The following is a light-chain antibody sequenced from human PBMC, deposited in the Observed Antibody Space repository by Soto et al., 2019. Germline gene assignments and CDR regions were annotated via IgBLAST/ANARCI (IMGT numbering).Light chain of an antibody. Sequence: EIVLTQSPGTLSLSPVERATLSCRTSQSISSGYLAWYQQKPGQAPRLLIYGESSRATGIKDRFSGSGSGTDFTLNIRRMETEEFAVYYCQKHGTSPITVGQWKRLEIK. CDR2: GES. CDR3: QKHGTSPIT. V-gene: IGKV3-20*01. J-gene: IGKJ5*01. CDR1: QSISSGY.